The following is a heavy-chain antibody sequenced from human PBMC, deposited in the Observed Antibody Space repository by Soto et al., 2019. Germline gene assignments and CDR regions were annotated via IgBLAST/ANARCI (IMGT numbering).Heavy chain of an antibody. CDR1: GGAFSSYA. V-gene: IGHV1-69*01. Sequence: QVQLVQSGAEVKKPGSSVKVSCKASGGAFSSYAISWVRQAPGQGLEWMGGNLPLCNISNYAQKFQGRVTITADAPTSTAYMDLSNLTSEDTAVYYCAGRRLGYGSTYFDRWGRCTLIT. CDR2: NLPLCNIS. CDR3: AGRRLGYGSTYFDR. D-gene: IGHD3-10*01. J-gene: IGHJ2*01.